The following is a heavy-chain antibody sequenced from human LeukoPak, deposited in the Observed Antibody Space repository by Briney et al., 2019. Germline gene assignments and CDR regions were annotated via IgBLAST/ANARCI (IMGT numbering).Heavy chain of an antibody. J-gene: IGHJ4*02. CDR2: IFPGDSDT. CDR3: ARRTSTSWYIDS. CDR1: GYSFTSYW. Sequence: GESLKISCKGSGYSFTSYWIGWVRQMPGKGLECMGIIFPGDSDTRYSPSFQGQVTISVDNSITTAYLQWSSLRASDTAMYYCARRTSTSWYIDSWGQGTLVTVSS. D-gene: IGHD6-13*01. V-gene: IGHV5-51*01.